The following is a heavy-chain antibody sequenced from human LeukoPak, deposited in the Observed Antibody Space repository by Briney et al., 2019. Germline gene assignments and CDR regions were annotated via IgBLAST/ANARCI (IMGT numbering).Heavy chain of an antibody. D-gene: IGHD3-3*01. J-gene: IGHJ4*02. CDR3: ARGRCYFWSGSSPFDY. CDR1: GYTFTSYG. Sequence: ASVKVSCKASGYTFTSYGISWVRQAPGQGLEWMGWISAYNGNTNYAQKLQGRVTMTTDTSTSTAYMELRSLRSEVTAVYYCARGRCYFWSGSSPFDYWGQGTLVTVSS. V-gene: IGHV1-18*01. CDR2: ISAYNGNT.